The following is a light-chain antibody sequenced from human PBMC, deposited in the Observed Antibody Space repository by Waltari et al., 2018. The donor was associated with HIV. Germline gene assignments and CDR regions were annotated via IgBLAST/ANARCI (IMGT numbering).Light chain of an antibody. J-gene: IGKJ2*01. CDR2: EVS. V-gene: IGKV2-30*02. CDR1: QSLVHSDGNTY. CDR3: MQGSHWPYT. Sequence: DVVMTQSPLSLPVTLGQPASISCRSSQSLVHSDGNTYLIWFLQRPDQSPRRLIYEVSNRDSGVSDRCSGSGSGSDFTLKINRVEAEVVGLYYCMQGSHWPYTFGQGTKLDVK.